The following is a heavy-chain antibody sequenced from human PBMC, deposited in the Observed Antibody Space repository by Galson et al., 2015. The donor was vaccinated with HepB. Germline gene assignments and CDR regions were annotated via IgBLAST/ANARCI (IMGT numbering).Heavy chain of an antibody. V-gene: IGHV3-30*01. D-gene: IGHD3-16*01. J-gene: IGHJ4*02. CDR1: GFTFNDYA. CDR2: ISHDGNKK. Sequence: SLRLSCAASGFTFNDYAMHWVRQAPGKGFEWVAVISHDGNKKYYADSVKGRFTISRGRSKNTLDLRMDSLRSDDTAVYYCARDQGYYDDVWGNYDFWGKGTPVSVSS. CDR3: ARDQGYYDDVWGNYDF.